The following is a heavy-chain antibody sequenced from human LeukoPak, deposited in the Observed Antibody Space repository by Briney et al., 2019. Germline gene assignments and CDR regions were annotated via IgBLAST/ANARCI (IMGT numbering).Heavy chain of an antibody. D-gene: IGHD4-17*01. Sequence: SETLSLTCTVSGGSISSYYWSWIRQPAGKGLEWIGRIYTSGSTNYNPSLKSRVTMSVDTSKNQFSLKLSSVTAADTAVYYCARVQTTVTTGSVDVWGQGTTVTVSS. CDR2: IYTSGST. V-gene: IGHV4-4*07. J-gene: IGHJ6*02. CDR3: ARVQTTVTTGSVDV. CDR1: GGSISSYY.